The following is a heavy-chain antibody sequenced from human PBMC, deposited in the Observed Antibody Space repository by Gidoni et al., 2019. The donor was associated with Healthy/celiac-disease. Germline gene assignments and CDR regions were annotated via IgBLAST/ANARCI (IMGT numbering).Heavy chain of an antibody. CDR3: ARLTIVGDAFDY. D-gene: IGHD1-26*01. V-gene: IGHV4-59*01. Sequence: QVQLQESGPGLVKPSETLSLTCTVSGGSISSYYWSWIRQPPGKGLEWIGYIYYSGSTNYNPSLKSRVTISVDTSKNQFSLKLSSVTAADTAVYYCARLTIVGDAFDYWGQGTLVTVSS. CDR1: GGSISSYY. CDR2: IYYSGST. J-gene: IGHJ4*02.